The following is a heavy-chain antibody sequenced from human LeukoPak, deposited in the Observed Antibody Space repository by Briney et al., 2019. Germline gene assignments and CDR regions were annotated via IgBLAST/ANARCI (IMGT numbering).Heavy chain of an antibody. CDR3: ATEIHRGSGIAAV. J-gene: IGHJ4*02. Sequence: ASVKVSCKASGYTFTTHDINWVRQATGQGLEWLGWMSPNSGDTGYAQKFQGRVTMTSDSSISTAYMELSSLRSEDTAVYYCATEIHRGSGIAAVWGQGTLVTVSS. V-gene: IGHV1-8*01. D-gene: IGHD6-13*01. CDR1: GYTFTTHD. CDR2: MSPNSGDT.